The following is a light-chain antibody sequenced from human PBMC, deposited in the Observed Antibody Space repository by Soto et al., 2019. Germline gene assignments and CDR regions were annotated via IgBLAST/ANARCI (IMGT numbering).Light chain of an antibody. CDR2: DAS. Sequence: EIVLTQSQATLSLSPGERATLSCRASQSVSSYLAWYQQKPGQAPRLLIYDASNRATGIPARFSGSGSGTDFTLAISSLEPEDFAVYYCQQRSNWPPITFGQWTRLEIK. V-gene: IGKV3-11*01. J-gene: IGKJ5*01. CDR1: QSVSSY. CDR3: QQRSNWPPIT.